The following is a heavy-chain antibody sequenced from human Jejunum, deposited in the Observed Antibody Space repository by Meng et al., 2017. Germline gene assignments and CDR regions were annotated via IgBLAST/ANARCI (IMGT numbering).Heavy chain of an antibody. CDR1: GFNFHGYA. CDR3: ARSGGFSSKYP. CDR2: VSFDGTET. V-gene: IGHV3-30*01. Sequence: GELVEAGGGLGQPGRSLRLSCAASGFNFHGYAMHWVRQAPGKGLEWVAGVSFDGTETFYADSMKGRFTISRDNSKNTLFLQMNGLRAEDTAMYYCARSGGFSSKYPWGQGTLVTVSS. D-gene: IGHD2-2*01. J-gene: IGHJ5*02.